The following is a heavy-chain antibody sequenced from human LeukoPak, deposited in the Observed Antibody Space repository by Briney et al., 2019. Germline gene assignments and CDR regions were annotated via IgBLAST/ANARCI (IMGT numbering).Heavy chain of an antibody. Sequence: SETLSLTCTVSGGSISSSSLYWDWIRQPPGKGLEWIGTVYYSGSTYYNPSLKSRVTTSVDTSKNQFSLKLSSVTAADTAVYYCARNASSIGAGAFDIWGQGIMVTVSS. V-gene: IGHV4-39*01. CDR1: GGSISSSSLY. D-gene: IGHD2-2*01. CDR3: ARNASSIGAGAFDI. J-gene: IGHJ3*02. CDR2: VYYSGST.